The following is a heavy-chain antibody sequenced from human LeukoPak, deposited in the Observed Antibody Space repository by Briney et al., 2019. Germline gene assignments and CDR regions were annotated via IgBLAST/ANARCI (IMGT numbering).Heavy chain of an antibody. CDR1: GFTFNNCG. Sequence: GGSLRLSCAASGFTFNNCGMCWGRQAPGKGGEGVSSITNNGDNKYYADSVKGRFTIYRENAKNTLFLKMSTVRAEDRAVYYCAKGATRGYYLALDFWGQGALVTVSS. CDR2: ITNNGDNK. D-gene: IGHD2-15*01. CDR3: AKGATRGYYLALDF. J-gene: IGHJ4*02. V-gene: IGHV3-23*01.